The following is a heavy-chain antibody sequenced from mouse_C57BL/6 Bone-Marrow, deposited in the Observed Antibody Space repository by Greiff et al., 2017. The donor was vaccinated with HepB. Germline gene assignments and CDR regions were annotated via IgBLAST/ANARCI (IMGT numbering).Heavy chain of an antibody. D-gene: IGHD1-1*01. Sequence: VQLQQSGAELVKPGASVKLSCKASGYTFTEYTIHWVKQRSGQGLEWIGWFYPGSGSIKYNEKFKDKATLTADKSSSTVYMELSRLTFEDSAVYFCARYEDGNYYGSTPWFAYWGQGTLVTVSA. J-gene: IGHJ3*01. CDR3: ARYEDGNYYGSTPWFAY. CDR2: FYPGSGSI. V-gene: IGHV1-62-2*01. CDR1: GYTFTEYT.